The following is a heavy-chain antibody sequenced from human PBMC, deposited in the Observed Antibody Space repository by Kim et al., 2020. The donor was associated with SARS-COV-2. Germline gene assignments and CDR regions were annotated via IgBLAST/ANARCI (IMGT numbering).Heavy chain of an antibody. V-gene: IGHV5-10-1*01. CDR2: IDPSDSYT. D-gene: IGHD3-10*01. CDR1: GYSFTSYW. Sequence: GESLKISCKGSGYSFTSYWISWVRQMPGKGLEWMGRIDPSDSYTNYSPSFQGHVTISADKSISTAYLQWSSLKASDTAMYYCARPHLDGSGSYKTIYWYFDLWGRGTLVTVSS. CDR3: ARPHLDGSGSYKTIYWYFDL. J-gene: IGHJ2*01.